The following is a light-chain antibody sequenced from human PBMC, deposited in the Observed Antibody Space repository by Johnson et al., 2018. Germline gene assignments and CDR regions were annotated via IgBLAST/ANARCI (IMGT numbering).Light chain of an antibody. CDR1: SSNIGNNY. Sequence: QSVLTQPPSVSAAPGQKVTISCSGSSSNIGNNYVSWYQQLPGTAPKLLIYENNKRPSGIPDRFSGSKSGTSATLGITGLQIADEADYYCGTWDSSLSAGNVFGTGTKVTVL. CDR2: ENN. CDR3: GTWDSSLSAGNV. V-gene: IGLV1-51*02. J-gene: IGLJ1*01.